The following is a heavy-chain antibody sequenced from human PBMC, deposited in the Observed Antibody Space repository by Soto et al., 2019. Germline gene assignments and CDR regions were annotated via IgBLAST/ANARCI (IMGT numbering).Heavy chain of an antibody. CDR1: GGSISSSDW. V-gene: IGHV4-4*02. CDR3: ARVSEQQLAPFVF. D-gene: IGHD6-13*01. Sequence: SETLSLTCTVSGGSISSSDWWSWVRQPPGKGLEWIGEIYDSGYTNYNPSLKSRVTISVDKSKNQFSLRLNSVTAVDTAVYYCARVSEQQLAPFVFWGQGTQVTVS. J-gene: IGHJ4*02. CDR2: IYDSGYT.